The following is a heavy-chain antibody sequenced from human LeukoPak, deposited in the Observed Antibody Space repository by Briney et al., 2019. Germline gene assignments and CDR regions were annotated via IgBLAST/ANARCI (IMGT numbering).Heavy chain of an antibody. CDR3: ARDRSQGIAAAADY. D-gene: IGHD6-13*01. V-gene: IGHV4-4*02. CDR2: LYYTGNT. J-gene: IGHJ4*02. Sequence: SETLSLTCTVSGGSISSSNWWSWVRQPPGKGLEWIGSLYYTGNTYYNPSLKSRVTISVDTSKNQFSLNLSSVTAADTAVYYCARDRSQGIAAAADYWGQGTLVTVSS. CDR1: GGSISSSNW.